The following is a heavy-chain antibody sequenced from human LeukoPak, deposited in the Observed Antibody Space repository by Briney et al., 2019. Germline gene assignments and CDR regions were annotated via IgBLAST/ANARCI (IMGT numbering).Heavy chain of an antibody. J-gene: IGHJ4*02. CDR1: GGSISSGGYY. V-gene: IGHV4-30-4*08. CDR2: IYYSGST. CDR3: ARVPGWLQPYFDY. Sequence: SETLSLTCTVSGGSISSGGYYWSWIRQPPGKGLEWIGYIYYSGSTYYNPSLKSRVTISVDTSKNQFSLKLSSVTAADTAVYYCARVPGWLQPYFDYWGQGTLVTVSS. D-gene: IGHD5-24*01.